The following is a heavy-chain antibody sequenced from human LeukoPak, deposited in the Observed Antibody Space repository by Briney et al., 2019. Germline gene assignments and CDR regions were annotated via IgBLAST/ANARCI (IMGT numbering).Heavy chain of an antibody. V-gene: IGHV4-59*01. Sequence: PSETLSLTCTVSGGSISSYYWSWIRQPPGKGLEWIGYIYYSGSTSYNPSLKSRVTISVDTSKNQFSLKLSSVTAADTAVYYCARVREEYCSSTSCYTHYYYGMDVWGQGTTVTVSS. D-gene: IGHD2-2*02. J-gene: IGHJ6*02. CDR3: ARVREEYCSSTSCYTHYYYGMDV. CDR1: GGSISSYY. CDR2: IYYSGST.